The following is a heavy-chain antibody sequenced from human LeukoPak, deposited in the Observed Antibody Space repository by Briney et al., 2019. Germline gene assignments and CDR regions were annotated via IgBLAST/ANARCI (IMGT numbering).Heavy chain of an antibody. CDR2: IYYSGST. V-gene: IGHV4-59*08. Sequence: TSETLSLTCTVSGGSISSYYWSWIRQPPGKGLEWIGYIYYSGSTNYNPSLKSRVTISVDTSKNQFSLKLSSVTAADTAVYYCARHLYYDILTGYYNAFDIWGQGTMVTVSS. J-gene: IGHJ3*02. CDR3: ARHLYYDILTGYYNAFDI. CDR1: GGSISSYY. D-gene: IGHD3-9*01.